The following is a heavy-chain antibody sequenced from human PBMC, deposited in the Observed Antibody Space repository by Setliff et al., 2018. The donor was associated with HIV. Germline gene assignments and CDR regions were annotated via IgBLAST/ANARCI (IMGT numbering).Heavy chain of an antibody. Sequence: ASVKVPCKASGYTFINYHITWVRQAPGQGLEWVGSISASGINTNYTQGRVTMTTDISTSTAYMELRSLRSADSAVYYCARVPVSNYYYYMDVWGKGTTVTV. V-gene: IGHV1-18*01. CDR2: ISASGINT. CDR1: GYTFINYH. J-gene: IGHJ6*03. CDR3: ARVPVSNYYYYMDV.